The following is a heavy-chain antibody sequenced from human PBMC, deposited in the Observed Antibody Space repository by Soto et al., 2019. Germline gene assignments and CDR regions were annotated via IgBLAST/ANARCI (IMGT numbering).Heavy chain of an antibody. Sequence: EVQLLESGGGLAQPGGSLRLSCVTSGFSFSNSGMSWVRQAPGKGLDWVSGISGNGRNTYYTDSVKGRFLVSRDNSGNTLFLQMNSLRAEDTAIYFCAKNGRSNSPSAIDSWGQGTLVTVSS. CDR2: ISGNGRNT. J-gene: IGHJ4*02. CDR1: GFSFSNSG. CDR3: AKNGRSNSPSAIDS. D-gene: IGHD1-1*01. V-gene: IGHV3-23*01.